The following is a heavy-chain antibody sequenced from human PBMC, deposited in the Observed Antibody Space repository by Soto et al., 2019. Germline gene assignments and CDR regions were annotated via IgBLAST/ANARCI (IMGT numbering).Heavy chain of an antibody. J-gene: IGHJ4*02. CDR1: GYSFTSYW. CDR2: IDPSDSYT. CDR3: AMDGGCSSTSCYNFDY. D-gene: IGHD2-2*02. Sequence: GESLKISCKGSGYSFTSYWISWVRQMPGKGLEWMGRIDPSDSYTNYSPSFQGHVTISADKSISTAYLQWSSLKASDTAMYYCAMDGGCSSTSCYNFDYWGQGTLVNVSS. V-gene: IGHV5-10-1*01.